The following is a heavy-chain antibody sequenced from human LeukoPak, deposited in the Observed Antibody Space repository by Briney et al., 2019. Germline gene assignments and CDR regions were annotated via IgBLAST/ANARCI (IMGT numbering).Heavy chain of an antibody. V-gene: IGHV3-23*01. Sequence: GGSLRLSCAASGFTFSSYPMSWVRQAPGKGLEWVSAISGSGGSTYYADSVKGRFTISRDNYKNTLYLQMNSLRAEDTAVYYCAKVWGIAVAGTEDYWGQGTLVTVSS. CDR1: GFTFSSYP. CDR3: AKVWGIAVAGTEDY. CDR2: ISGSGGST. D-gene: IGHD6-19*01. J-gene: IGHJ4*02.